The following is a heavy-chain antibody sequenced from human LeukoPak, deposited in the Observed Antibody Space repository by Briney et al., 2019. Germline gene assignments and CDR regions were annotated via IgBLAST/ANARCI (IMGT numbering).Heavy chain of an antibody. D-gene: IGHD6-6*01. J-gene: IGHJ3*02. CDR2: IIPIFGTA. CDR1: GGTFSSYA. V-gene: IGHV1-69*13. Sequence: SVKVSCKASGGTFSSYAISWVRQAPGQGLEWMRGIIPIFGTANYAQKFQGRVTITADESTSTAYMELSSLRSEDTAVYYCARGGIAAPTNAFDIWGQGTMVTVSS. CDR3: ARGGIAAPTNAFDI.